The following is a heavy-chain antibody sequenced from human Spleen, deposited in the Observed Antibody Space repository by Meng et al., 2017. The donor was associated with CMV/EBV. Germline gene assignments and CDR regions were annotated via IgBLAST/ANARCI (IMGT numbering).Heavy chain of an antibody. CDR1: GYAFIDYY. J-gene: IGHJ4*02. D-gene: IGHD3-16*01. Sequence: CEASGYAFIDYYIHWVRQAPGQGLEWMGWIDTNSGDINLAQKFQGRVTMTSDMSINTSYMELSRLQSDDTAVYYCARGGPARGELPLYGGRGTLVTVSS. V-gene: IGHV1-2*02. CDR3: ARGGPARGELPLY. CDR2: IDTNSGDI.